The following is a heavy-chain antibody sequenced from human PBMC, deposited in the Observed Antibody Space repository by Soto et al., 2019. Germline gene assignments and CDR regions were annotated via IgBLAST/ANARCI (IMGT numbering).Heavy chain of an antibody. Sequence: EVQLVESGGGLVQPGGSLRLSCAASGFTVSDNYMSWVRQAPGKGLEWVSVIYSTGGTYYADSVKGRFSISRHNSKNTMYLQMNSLRAEDTAVYYCARGAYGDYPFEYFQHWGQGTLVTVSS. CDR3: ARGAYGDYPFEYFQH. V-gene: IGHV3-53*04. D-gene: IGHD4-17*01. J-gene: IGHJ1*01. CDR2: IYSTGGT. CDR1: GFTVSDNY.